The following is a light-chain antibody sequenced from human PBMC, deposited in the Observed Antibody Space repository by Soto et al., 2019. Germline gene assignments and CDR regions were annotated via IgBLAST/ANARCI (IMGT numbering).Light chain of an antibody. CDR1: QTLSIW. J-gene: IGKJ1*01. Sequence: DIQMTQSPSTLSGSVGDRVTITCRASQTLSIWLAWYPQKPGTAPKLLIYKASTLKSGVPSRFSGSGSGTEVTLTISSLQPDDFATYSCQHDNSYSEAFGQGTKVELK. CDR3: QHDNSYSEA. V-gene: IGKV1-5*03. CDR2: KAS.